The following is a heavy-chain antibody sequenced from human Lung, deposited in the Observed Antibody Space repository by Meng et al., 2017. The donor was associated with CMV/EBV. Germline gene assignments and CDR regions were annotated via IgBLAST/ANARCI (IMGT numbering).Heavy chain of an antibody. CDR2: IPHRGSS. V-gene: IGHV4-4*02. Sequence: QVPWRESCPGLGKPSETLPLTCAVSGDSITKHNWWAWVRQPPGKGLEWIGEIPHRGSSAYNPSLKSRVSMSIDKSKNQFSLKLTSVTAADTAVYHCLRRSGGSVWGQGTLVTVSS. J-gene: IGHJ1*01. CDR3: LRRSGGSV. CDR1: GDSITKHNW. D-gene: IGHD3-10*01.